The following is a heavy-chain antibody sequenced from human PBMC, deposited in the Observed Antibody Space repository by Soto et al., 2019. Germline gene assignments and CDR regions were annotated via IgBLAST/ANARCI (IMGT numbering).Heavy chain of an antibody. V-gene: IGHV3-43*01. J-gene: IGHJ4*02. D-gene: IGHD6-6*01. CDR1: GFMFRDYT. CDR3: AKGLYSSSSPLDY. Sequence: EVQLVGSGGVVVQPGGSLRLSCVASGFMFRDYTMHWVRQPPGKGLEWVSLIGWDGSSTYYADSVKGRFTISRDNNKNSLYLQMNGLTTADTDFYYCAKGLYSSSSPLDYWGQRTLVTVSS. CDR2: IGWDGSST.